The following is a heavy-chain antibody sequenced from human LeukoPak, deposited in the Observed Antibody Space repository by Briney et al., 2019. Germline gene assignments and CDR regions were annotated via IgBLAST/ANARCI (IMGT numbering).Heavy chain of an antibody. CDR3: ARGSRFGVVERDAFDI. Sequence: GGSLRLSCAASGFTFSRYSMNWVRQAPGKGLEWVSSISISSNYIYYTDSVKGRFTISRDNAKNSLYLQMNSLRAEDTAVYYCARGSRFGVVERDAFDIWGQGTMVTISS. J-gene: IGHJ3*02. CDR1: GFTFSRYS. V-gene: IGHV3-21*01. CDR2: ISISSNYI. D-gene: IGHD3-3*01.